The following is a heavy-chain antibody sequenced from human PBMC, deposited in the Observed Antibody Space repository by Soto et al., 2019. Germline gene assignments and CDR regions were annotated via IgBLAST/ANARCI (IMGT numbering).Heavy chain of an antibody. J-gene: IGHJ4*02. CDR3: ARGGLVVPTAISRFDS. CDR2: IYDSGNT. V-gene: IGHV4-31*03. Sequence: SETLSLTCSVSGGSISGGAYFWSWIRQHPGKALEWIGYIYDSGNTYYNPSLKSRVVISMDTSKSQFSLNLTSVTAADTAVYFCARGGLVVPTAISRFDSWGQGTQVTVSS. CDR1: GGSISGGAYF. D-gene: IGHD2-2*01.